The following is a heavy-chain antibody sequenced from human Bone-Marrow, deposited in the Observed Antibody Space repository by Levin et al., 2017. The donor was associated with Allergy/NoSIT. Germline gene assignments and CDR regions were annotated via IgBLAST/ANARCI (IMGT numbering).Heavy chain of an antibody. V-gene: IGHV3-9*01. CDR2: ISWNSGSI. CDR1: GFTFDDYA. Sequence: PGGSLRLSCAASGFTFDDYAMHWARQAPGKGLEWVSGISWNSGSIGYADSVKGRFTISRDNAKNSLYLQMNSLRAEDTALYYCAKDSRKRVTPWSFDYWGQGTLVTVSS. CDR3: AKDSRKRVTPWSFDY. J-gene: IGHJ4*02. D-gene: IGHD2-21*02.